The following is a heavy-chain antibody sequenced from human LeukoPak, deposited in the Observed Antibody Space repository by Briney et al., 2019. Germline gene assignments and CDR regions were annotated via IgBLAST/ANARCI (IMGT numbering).Heavy chain of an antibody. V-gene: IGHV3-48*03. CDR1: GFTFNSYE. Sequence: QPGGSLRLSCAASGFTFNSYEMNWARQAPGKGLEWVSYISSSGSTIYYADSVKGRFTISRDNAKNSLYVQMNSLRAEDTAVYYCARCYSNYIDYYYMDVWGKGTTVTVSS. D-gene: IGHD4-11*01. CDR3: ARCYSNYIDYYYMDV. CDR2: ISSSGSTI. J-gene: IGHJ6*03.